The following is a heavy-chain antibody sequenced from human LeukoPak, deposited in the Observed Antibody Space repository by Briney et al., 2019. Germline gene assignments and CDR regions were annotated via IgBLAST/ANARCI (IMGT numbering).Heavy chain of an antibody. J-gene: IGHJ4*02. D-gene: IGHD3-3*01. V-gene: IGHV3-30*02. CDR3: AKDFPRFYDFWSGYELDY. Sequence: GGSLRPSCAASGFTFSSYGMHWVRQAPGKGLEWVAFIRYDGSNKYYADSVKGRFTISRDNSKNTLYLQMNSLRAEDTAVYYCAKDFPRFYDFWSGYELDYWGQGTLVTVSS. CDR1: GFTFSSYG. CDR2: IRYDGSNK.